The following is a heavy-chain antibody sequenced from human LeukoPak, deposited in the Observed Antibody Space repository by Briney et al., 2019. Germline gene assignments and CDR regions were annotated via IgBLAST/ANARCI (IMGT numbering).Heavy chain of an antibody. J-gene: IGHJ5*02. CDR1: GGSISSGSYY. Sequence: PSQTLSLTCTVSGGSISSGSYYWSWIRQPAGKGLEWIGRIYTSGSTNYNPSLKSRVTISVDTSKNQFSLKLSSVTAADTAVYYCARGYFRYSDPWGQGTLVTVSS. D-gene: IGHD3-9*01. CDR2: IYTSGST. CDR3: ARGYFRYSDP. V-gene: IGHV4-61*02.